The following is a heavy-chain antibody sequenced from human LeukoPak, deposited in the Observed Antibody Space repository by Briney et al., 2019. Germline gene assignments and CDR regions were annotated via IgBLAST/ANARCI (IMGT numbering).Heavy chain of an antibody. CDR2: INPNSGGT. J-gene: IGHJ4*02. D-gene: IGHD6-19*01. CDR3: ARDYVYSSGWWDY. V-gene: IGHV1-2*02. Sequence: PGASVKVSGKASGYTFTGYYMHWVRQAPGQGLEWMGWINPNSGGTNYAQKFQGRVTMTRDTSISTAYMELSRLRSDDTAVYYCARDYVYSSGWWDYWGQGTLVTVSS. CDR1: GYTFTGYY.